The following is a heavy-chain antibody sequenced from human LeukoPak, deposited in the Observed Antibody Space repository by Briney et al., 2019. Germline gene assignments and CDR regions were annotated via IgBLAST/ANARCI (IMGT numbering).Heavy chain of an antibody. CDR3: ARQGPTVTRGYYYYYMDV. CDR1: GGSISSYY. CDR2: IYYSGST. Sequence: SETLSLTCTVSGGSISSYYWSWIRQPAGKGLEWIGSIYYSGSTYYNPSLKSRVTISVDTSKNQFSLKLSSVTAADTAVYYCARQGPTVTRGYYYYYMDVWGKGTTVTISS. D-gene: IGHD4-17*01. J-gene: IGHJ6*03. V-gene: IGHV4-59*05.